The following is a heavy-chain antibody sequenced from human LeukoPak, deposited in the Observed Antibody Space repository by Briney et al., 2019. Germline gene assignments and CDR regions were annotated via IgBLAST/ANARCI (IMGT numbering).Heavy chain of an antibody. V-gene: IGHV1-69*13. CDR2: IIPIFGTA. CDR3: AREVVGATDSDDDAFDI. D-gene: IGHD1-26*01. Sequence: AASVKVSCKASGGTFSSYAISWVRQAPGQGLEWMGGIIPIFGTANYAQKFQGRVTITADESTSTAYMELSSLRSEDTAVYYCAREVVGATDSDDDAFDIWGRGTMVTVSS. J-gene: IGHJ3*02. CDR1: GGTFSSYA.